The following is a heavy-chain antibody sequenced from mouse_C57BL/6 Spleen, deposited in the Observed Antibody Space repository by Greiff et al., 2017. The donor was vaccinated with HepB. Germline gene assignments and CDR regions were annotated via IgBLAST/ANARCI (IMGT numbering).Heavy chain of an antibody. CDR3: ARHDDYGSLQGYFDV. D-gene: IGHD1-1*01. CDR1: GFTFSSYT. J-gene: IGHJ1*03. V-gene: IGHV5-9*01. CDR2: ISGGGGNT. Sequence: EVQVVESGGGLVKPGGSLKLSCAASGFTFSSYTMSWVRQTPEKRLEWVATISGGGGNTYYPDSVKGRFTISRDNAKNTLYLQMSSLRSEDTALYYCARHDDYGSLQGYFDVWGTGTTVTVSS.